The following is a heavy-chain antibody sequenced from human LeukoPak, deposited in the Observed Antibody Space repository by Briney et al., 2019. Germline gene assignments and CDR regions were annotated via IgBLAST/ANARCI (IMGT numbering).Heavy chain of an antibody. CDR1: GFTFDDYG. CDR2: INWNGGST. Sequence: GGALRLSCAASGFTFDDYGMSWVRQAPGKGLEWGSGINWNGGSTGYADSVKGRFPISRDNAKNSLYLQMNSLRAEDTALYYCASLVTTSSPFDYWGQGTLVTVSS. CDR3: ASLVTTSSPFDY. J-gene: IGHJ4*02. V-gene: IGHV3-20*04. D-gene: IGHD4-17*01.